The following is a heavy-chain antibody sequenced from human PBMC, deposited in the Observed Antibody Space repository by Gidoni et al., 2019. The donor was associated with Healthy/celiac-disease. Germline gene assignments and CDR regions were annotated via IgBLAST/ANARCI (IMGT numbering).Heavy chain of an antibody. D-gene: IGHD1-1*01. CDR2: IYHSGST. J-gene: IGHJ4*01. CDR3: ARDSNDGLDY. V-gene: IGHV4-38-2*02. Sequence: QVQLQESGPGLVKPSETLSLTCTVSGYSISSGYYWGWIRQPPGKGVEWIGSIYHSGSTYYNPSLKSLVTISVDTSKNQFSLKLSSVTAADTAVYYCARDSNDGLDYWGQGTLVTVSS. CDR1: GYSISSGYY.